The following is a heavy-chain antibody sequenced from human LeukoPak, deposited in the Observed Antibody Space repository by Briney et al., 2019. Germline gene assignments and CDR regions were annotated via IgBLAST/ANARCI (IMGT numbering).Heavy chain of an antibody. Sequence: GESMKISCKGSGYSFTIYWIGWVRQMPGKGLEWMGIIYPGDSDTRYSPSLQGQVTISADKSISTAYLQWSSLKASDTAMYYCARARTMVRGAATSFDYWGQGTLVTVSS. J-gene: IGHJ4*02. CDR1: GYSFTIYW. CDR2: IYPGDSDT. CDR3: ARARTMVRGAATSFDY. V-gene: IGHV5-51*01. D-gene: IGHD3-10*01.